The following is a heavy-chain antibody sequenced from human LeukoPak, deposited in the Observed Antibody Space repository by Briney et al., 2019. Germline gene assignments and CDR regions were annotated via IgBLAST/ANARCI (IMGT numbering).Heavy chain of an antibody. V-gene: IGHV1-46*01. D-gene: IGHD3-3*01. Sequence: ASVKVSCKASGYTFTSYYMHWVRQAPGQGLEWMGIINPSGGSTSYVQKFQGRVTMTRDTSTSTVYMELSSLRSEDTAVYYCATSLAYYDFWSGYTSYAFDIWGQGTMVTVSS. CDR3: ATSLAYYDFWSGYTSYAFDI. CDR2: INPSGGST. CDR1: GYTFTSYY. J-gene: IGHJ3*02.